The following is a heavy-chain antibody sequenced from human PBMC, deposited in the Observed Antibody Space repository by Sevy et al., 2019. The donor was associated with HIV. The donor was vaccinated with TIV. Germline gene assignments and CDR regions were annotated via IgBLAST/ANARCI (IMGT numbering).Heavy chain of an antibody. V-gene: IGHV3-48*01. CDR3: ARGRCSTSCYAFDY. J-gene: IGHJ4*02. D-gene: IGHD2-2*01. CDR1: GFTFSSYS. CDR2: ISSSSSTI. Sequence: GGSLRLSCAASGFTFSSYSMNWVRQAPGKGLEWVSYISSSSSTIYYADSVKGRSTISRDNAKNSLYLQMNNLRAEDTAVYYCARGRCSTSCYAFDYWGQGTLVTVSS.